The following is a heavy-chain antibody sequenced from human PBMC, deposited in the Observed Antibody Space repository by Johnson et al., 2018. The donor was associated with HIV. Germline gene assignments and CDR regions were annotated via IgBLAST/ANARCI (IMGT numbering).Heavy chain of an antibody. CDR1: GFIFSNAW. J-gene: IGHJ3*02. V-gene: IGHV3-11*04. Sequence: QVQLVESGGGLVKREGSLRLSCAPSGFIFSNAWMSWVRQAPGKGLEWVSYISSSGSIIHYADSVKGRFTISRDNAKNSLYLQMNSLRAEDTAVYYCAISGTGPDAFDIWGQGTMVTVSS. CDR3: AISGTGPDAFDI. CDR2: ISSSGSII.